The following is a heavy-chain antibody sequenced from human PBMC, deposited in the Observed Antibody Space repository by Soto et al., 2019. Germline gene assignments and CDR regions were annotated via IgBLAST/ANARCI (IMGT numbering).Heavy chain of an antibody. V-gene: IGHV5-51*01. J-gene: IGHJ6*02. Sequence: LGESLKISCKGSGYSFSNYWIAWVRQMPGKGLEWMGIIYPGDSDTRYSPSFQGQVTISADKSISTAYLQWSSLKASDTAMYYCARQRIVGAHNYYYGMDGWGQGTTVTVSS. D-gene: IGHD1-26*01. CDR1: GYSFSNYW. CDR2: IYPGDSDT. CDR3: ARQRIVGAHNYYYGMDG.